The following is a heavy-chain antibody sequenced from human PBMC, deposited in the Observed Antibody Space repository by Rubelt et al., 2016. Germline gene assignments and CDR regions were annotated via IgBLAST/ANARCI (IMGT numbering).Heavy chain of an antibody. V-gene: IGHV3-33*06. Sequence: QVQLVESGGGVVQPGRSLRLSCAASGFTFSSYAMHWVRQAPGKGLEWVAVIWYDGSKKYYADSVKGGFTISRDNSKNTLYRQMNSLRAEDTSVYYCAKASYYYGSGTEYWGQGTLVTVSS. CDR2: IWYDGSKK. D-gene: IGHD3-10*01. CDR3: AKASYYYGSGTEY. J-gene: IGHJ4*02. CDR1: GFTFSSYA.